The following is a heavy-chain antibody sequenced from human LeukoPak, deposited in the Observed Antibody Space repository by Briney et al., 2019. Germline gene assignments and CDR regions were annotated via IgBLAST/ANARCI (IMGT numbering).Heavy chain of an antibody. Sequence: QAGGSLRLSCAASGFTFSSYAMHWVRQAPGKGLEWVAVISYDGSNKYYADSVKGRFTISRDNSKNTLYLQMNSLRAEDTAVYYCARASWTGDFWSGYSGFGNYYMDVWGKGTTVTVSS. CDR2: ISYDGSNK. D-gene: IGHD3-3*01. CDR1: GFTFSSYA. CDR3: ARASWTGDFWSGYSGFGNYYMDV. J-gene: IGHJ6*03. V-gene: IGHV3-30-3*01.